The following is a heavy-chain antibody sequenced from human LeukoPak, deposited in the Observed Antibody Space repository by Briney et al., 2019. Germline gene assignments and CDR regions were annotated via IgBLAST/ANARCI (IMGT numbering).Heavy chain of an antibody. CDR2: INTNTGNP. D-gene: IGHD3-3*01. V-gene: IGHV7-4-1*02. CDR3: AREGGFYDFWSGYYSGIYFDY. CDR1: GYTFTSYA. J-gene: IGHJ4*02. Sequence: ASVKVSCTASGYTFTSYAMNWVRQAPGQGLEWMGWINTNTGNPTYAQGFTGRFVFSLDTSVSTAYLQISSLKAEDTAVYYCAREGGFYDFWSGYYSGIYFDYWGQGTLVTVSS.